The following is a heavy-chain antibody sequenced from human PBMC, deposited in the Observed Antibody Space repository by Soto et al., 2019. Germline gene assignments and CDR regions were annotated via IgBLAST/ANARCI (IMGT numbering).Heavy chain of an antibody. CDR1: GFTFSTYG. V-gene: IGHV3-30*18. J-gene: IGHJ6*03. Sequence: QVQLVESGGGVVQPGRSLRLSCAASGFTFSTYGMHWVRQAPGKGLEWVAVISYDESNKYYADSVKGRFTISRDNSKNTLYLQVNSLKADDTAVYYCAQEYSGYYYYYFMVVLVKGTTVTVSS. CDR2: ISYDESNK. CDR3: AQEYSGYYYYYFMVV. D-gene: IGHD1-26*01.